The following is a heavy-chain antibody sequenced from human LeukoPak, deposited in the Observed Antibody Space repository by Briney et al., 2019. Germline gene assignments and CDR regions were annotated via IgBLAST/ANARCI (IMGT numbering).Heavy chain of an antibody. CDR2: INPKSGGT. D-gene: IGHD2-2*01. CDR1: GYTFTGYY. V-gene: IGHV1-2*02. J-gene: IGHJ4*02. Sequence: ASVKVSCKASGYTFTGYYMHWVRQAPGQGLELMGWINPKSGGTTYGQKFQGRVTMTRDTSTSTAYMELSRLRSDDTALYYCARGGEVCSSSSCYRGHDYWGQGTLVTVSS. CDR3: ARGGEVCSSSSCYRGHDY.